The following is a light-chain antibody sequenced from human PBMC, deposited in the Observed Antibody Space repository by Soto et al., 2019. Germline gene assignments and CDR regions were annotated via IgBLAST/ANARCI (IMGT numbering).Light chain of an antibody. V-gene: IGLV2-14*01. CDR1: SSDVGGYNF. CDR3: SSYTRTNTLV. J-gene: IGLJ3*02. CDR2: DVT. Sequence: QSALIQPVSVSGSPGQSIAISCTGSSSDVGGYNFVSWYQQHPGKAPKLMIYDVTNRPSGVSNRFSASKSGDTASLTISGLQAEDEADCYCSSYTRTNTLVFGGGTKLTVL.